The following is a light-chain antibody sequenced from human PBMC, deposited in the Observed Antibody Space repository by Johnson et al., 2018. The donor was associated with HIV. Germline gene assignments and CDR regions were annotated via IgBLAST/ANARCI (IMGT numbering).Light chain of an antibody. CDR2: DNN. V-gene: IGLV1-51*01. CDR1: SSNIGNNY. J-gene: IGLJ1*01. CDR3: GTWDSSLTAGV. Sequence: QSVLTQPPSVSAAPGQKVTISCSGSSSNIGNNYVSWYQQVPGTAPKLLIFDNNKRPSGIPDRFSGSKSGTSATLGITGLQTGDDADYYCGTWDSSLTAGVFGTGTKVTVL.